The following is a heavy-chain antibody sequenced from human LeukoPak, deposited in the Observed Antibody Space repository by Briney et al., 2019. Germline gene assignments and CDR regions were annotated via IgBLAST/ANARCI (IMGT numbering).Heavy chain of an antibody. V-gene: IGHV4-61*02. CDR1: GGSITSGNYY. Sequence: SETLSLTCTVSGGSITSGNYYWSWLRQPAGKGLEWIGRIHSSGNTNYNPSLKSRVTISVDTSKNQFSLHLTSVTAADTAIYYCARLSTGSLHYFDSWGQGTLVTASS. CDR3: ARLSTGSLHYFDS. CDR2: IHSSGNT. D-gene: IGHD1-1*01. J-gene: IGHJ4*02.